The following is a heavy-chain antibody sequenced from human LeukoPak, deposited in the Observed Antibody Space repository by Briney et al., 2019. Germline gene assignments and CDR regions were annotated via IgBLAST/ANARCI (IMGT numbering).Heavy chain of an antibody. Sequence: ASVKVSCKASGYTFTGYYMHWVRQASGQGLEWMGWINPNSGGTNYAQKFQGRVTMTRDTSISTAYMELSRLRSDDTAVYYCARTAHNWNDATHFDYWGQGTLVTVSS. V-gene: IGHV1-2*02. D-gene: IGHD1-1*01. CDR2: INPNSGGT. CDR1: GYTFTGYY. CDR3: ARTAHNWNDATHFDY. J-gene: IGHJ4*02.